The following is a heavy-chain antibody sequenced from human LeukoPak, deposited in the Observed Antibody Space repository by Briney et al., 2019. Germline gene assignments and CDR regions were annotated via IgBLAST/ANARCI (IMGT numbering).Heavy chain of an antibody. CDR2: IYPGDSDT. CDR1: GYSFTSYW. Sequence: GESLKISCKGSGYSFTSYWIGWVRQMPGKGLEWTGIIYPGDSDTRYSPSFQGQVTISADKSISTAYLQWSSLKASDTAMYYCARQIAAAEDYDSYYYGMDVWGQGTTVTVSS. J-gene: IGHJ6*02. CDR3: ARQIAAAEDYDSYYYGMDV. D-gene: IGHD6-13*01. V-gene: IGHV5-51*01.